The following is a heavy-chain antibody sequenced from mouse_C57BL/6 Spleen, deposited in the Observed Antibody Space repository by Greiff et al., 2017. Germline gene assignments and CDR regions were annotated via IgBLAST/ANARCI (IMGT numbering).Heavy chain of an antibody. J-gene: IGHJ2*01. Sequence: VQLQQPGAELVRPGSSVKLSCKASGYTFTSYWMHWVKQRPIQGLEWIGNIDPSDSETHYNQKFKDKATLTVDKSSSTAYMQLSSLTSEDSAVYYCARDYGSSYVGYFDYWGQGTTLTVSS. CDR3: ARDYGSSYVGYFDY. CDR2: IDPSDSET. V-gene: IGHV1-52*01. CDR1: GYTFTSYW. D-gene: IGHD1-1*01.